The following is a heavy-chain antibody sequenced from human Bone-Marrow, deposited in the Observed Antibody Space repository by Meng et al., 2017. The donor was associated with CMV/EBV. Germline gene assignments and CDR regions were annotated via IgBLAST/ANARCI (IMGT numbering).Heavy chain of an antibody. CDR2: MNPNSGNT. CDR1: TFTSYD. J-gene: IGHJ6*02. CDR3: ARGLRRRGVTGFYGMDV. V-gene: IGHV1-8*03. D-gene: IGHD3-10*01. Sequence: TFTSYDINWVRQATGQGLEWMGWMNPNSGNTGYAQKFQGRVTITRNTSISTAYMELSSLRSEDTAVYYCARGLRRRGVTGFYGMDVWGQGTTVTVSS.